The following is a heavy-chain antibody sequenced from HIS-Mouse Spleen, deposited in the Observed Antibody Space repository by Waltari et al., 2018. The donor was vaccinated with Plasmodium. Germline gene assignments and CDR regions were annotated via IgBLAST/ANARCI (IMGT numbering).Heavy chain of an antibody. V-gene: IGHV4-59*01. Sequence: QVQLQESGPGLVKPSETLSLTCPVSGGSISSYYWSWIRQPPGKGLEWIGYIYYSGSTNYNPSLKSRVTISVDTSKNQVSLKLRSVTAADTAVYYCARGYDFWSGYSLYFDYWGQGTLVTVSS. J-gene: IGHJ4*02. CDR1: GGSISSYY. CDR3: ARGYDFWSGYSLYFDY. D-gene: IGHD3-3*01. CDR2: IYYSGST.